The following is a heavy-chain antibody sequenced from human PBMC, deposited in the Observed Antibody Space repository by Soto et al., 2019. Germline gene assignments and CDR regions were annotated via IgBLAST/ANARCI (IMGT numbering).Heavy chain of an antibody. V-gene: IGHV3-23*01. CDR3: ARRYCSSSTCPSNYRYCDF. CDR2: TSGSVSST. D-gene: IGHD2-2*01. Sequence: EVQLLESGGGLVQPGGSLRLSCAASGFTFSSYSLSWVRQAPGKGLEWVSSTSGSVSSTYYAASRKGRFTISRHNSKNTLYLQLSSLRAEDTAVYYCARRYCSSSTCPSNYRYCDFWGQGRLVTVS. J-gene: IGHJ4*02. CDR1: GFTFSSYS.